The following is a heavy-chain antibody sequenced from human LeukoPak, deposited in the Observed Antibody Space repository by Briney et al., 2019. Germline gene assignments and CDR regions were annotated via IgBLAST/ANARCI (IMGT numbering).Heavy chain of an antibody. CDR1: DGSISSRSYY. J-gene: IGHJ6*03. D-gene: IGHD6-19*01. CDR3: ARTVAGTRYYYYYYMDV. V-gene: IGHV4-39*07. Sequence: SETLSLTCTVSDGSISSRSYYWGWIRQPPGKGLEWIGSIYYSGSTYYNPSLKSRVTISVDTSKNQFSLKLSSVTAADTAVYYCARTVAGTRYYYYYYMDVWGKGTTVTVSS. CDR2: IYYSGST.